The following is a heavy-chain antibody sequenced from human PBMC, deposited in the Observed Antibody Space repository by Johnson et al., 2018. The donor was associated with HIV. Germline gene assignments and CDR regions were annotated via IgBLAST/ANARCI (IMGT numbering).Heavy chain of an antibody. V-gene: IGHV3-74*01. Sequence: VLLVESGGALVQPGGSLRLSCAGSGFNVSDNYMSWVRQAPGKGLVWVSRINGDGSSTSYADSVKGRFTISRDNAKNTLYLQMNSLRAEDMAVYYCARDGYCSGGSCYSGDRLDAFDIWGQGTMVTVSS. D-gene: IGHD2-15*01. CDR1: GFNVSDNY. J-gene: IGHJ3*02. CDR2: INGDGSST. CDR3: ARDGYCSGGSCYSGDRLDAFDI.